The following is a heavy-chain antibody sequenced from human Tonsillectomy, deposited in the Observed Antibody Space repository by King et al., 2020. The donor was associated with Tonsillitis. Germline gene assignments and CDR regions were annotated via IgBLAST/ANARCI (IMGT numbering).Heavy chain of an antibody. CDR2: ISYDESNK. CDR3: AAEYPGLPAPHPY. Sequence: QVQLVESGGGVVQPGRSLRLSCAASGFTFSTYSIHWVRQAPGKGLEWVAVISYDESNKYYADSVKGRFTISRDNSKNTLYLQMNSLRAEDTAVYYCAAEYPGLPAPHPYWGQ. V-gene: IGHV3-30*04. J-gene: IGHJ4*02. CDR1: GFTFSTYS.